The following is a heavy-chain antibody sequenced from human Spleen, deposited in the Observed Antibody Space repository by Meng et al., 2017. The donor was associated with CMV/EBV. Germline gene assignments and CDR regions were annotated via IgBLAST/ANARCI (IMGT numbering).Heavy chain of an antibody. CDR2: ITSGSGSYI. Sequence: GGSLRLSCAASGFTFSNAWMTWVRQAPGKGLEWVSSITSGSGSYIYYADTVKGRFTISRDNAKNSLYLQMNSLRAEDTALYYCARDRGVTPGLPGAFHTWGQGTMVTVSS. V-gene: IGHV3-21*01. CDR3: ARDRGVTPGLPGAFHT. CDR1: GFTFSNAW. D-gene: IGHD3-10*01. J-gene: IGHJ3*02.